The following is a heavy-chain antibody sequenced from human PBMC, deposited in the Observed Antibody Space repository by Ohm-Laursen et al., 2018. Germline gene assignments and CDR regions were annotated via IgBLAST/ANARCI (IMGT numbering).Heavy chain of an antibody. CDR3: ARGFSGWWGRIDY. J-gene: IGHJ4*02. Sequence: TLSLTCAVYGGSFSGYYWNWIRQPPGKGLEWIGEINHSRSTKYNSSFKSRFTISVDTSKNQFSLKLSSVTAADTAVYYCARGFSGWWGRIDYWGQGILVTVSS. CDR1: GGSFSGYY. CDR2: INHSRST. D-gene: IGHD6-19*01. V-gene: IGHV4-34*01.